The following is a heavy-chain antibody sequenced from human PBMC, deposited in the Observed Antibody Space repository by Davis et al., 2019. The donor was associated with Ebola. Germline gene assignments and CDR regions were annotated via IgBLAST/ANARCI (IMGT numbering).Heavy chain of an antibody. CDR1: GGTFSSYA. CDR3: ARDLSVSMIVGDDAFDI. CDR2: IIPILGIA. J-gene: IGHJ3*02. Sequence: SVKVSCKASGGTFSSYAISWVRQAPGQGLEWMGRIIPILGIANYAQKFQGRVTITADKSTSTAYMELSSLRSEDTAVYYCARDLSVSMIVGDDAFDIWGQGTMVTVSS. D-gene: IGHD3-22*01. V-gene: IGHV1-69*04.